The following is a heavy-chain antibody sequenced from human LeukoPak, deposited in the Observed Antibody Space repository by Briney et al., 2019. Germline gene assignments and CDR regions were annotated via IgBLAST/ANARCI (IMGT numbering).Heavy chain of an antibody. J-gene: IGHJ4*02. V-gene: IGHV1-2*02. CDR1: GYTFTAYY. CDR3: ASYPRYVSTPPFDY. D-gene: IGHD2-15*01. Sequence: ASVKVSCKASGYTFTAYYLHWVRQAPGQGLEWMGWINPNTGDTESAQNFQGSVTMTRDTTISTAYLELTRLTSDDTAVYYCASYPRYVSTPPFDYWGQGTLVTVSS. CDR2: INPNTGDT.